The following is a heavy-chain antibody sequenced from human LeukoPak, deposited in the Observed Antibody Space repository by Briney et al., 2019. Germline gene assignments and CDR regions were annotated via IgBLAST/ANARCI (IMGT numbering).Heavy chain of an antibody. CDR3: ARQRFGELLYPIDY. CDR2: INPNSGGT. CDR1: GYTFTGYY. D-gene: IGHD3-10*01. V-gene: IGHV1-2*02. J-gene: IGHJ4*02. Sequence: ASVKVSCKASGYTFTGYYMHWVRQAPGQGLEWMGWINPNSGGTNYAQKFQGRVTMTRDTSISTAYMELSRLRSDDTAVYYCARQRFGELLYPIDYWGQGTLVTVSS.